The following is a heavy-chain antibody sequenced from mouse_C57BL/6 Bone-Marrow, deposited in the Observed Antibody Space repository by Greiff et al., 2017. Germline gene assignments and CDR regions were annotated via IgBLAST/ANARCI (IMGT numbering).Heavy chain of an antibody. CDR2: ISDGGSYT. V-gene: IGHV5-4*01. CDR1: GFTFSSYA. D-gene: IGHD1-1*01. J-gene: IGHJ4*01. CDR3: ARDYYGRSYYAMDY. Sequence: EVKVVESGGGLVKPGGSLKLSCAASGFTFSSYAMSWVRQTPEKRLEWVATISDGGSYTSYPDNVKGRFTISRDNAKNNLYLQMSHLKSEDTAMYYCARDYYGRSYYAMDYWGQGTSVTVSS.